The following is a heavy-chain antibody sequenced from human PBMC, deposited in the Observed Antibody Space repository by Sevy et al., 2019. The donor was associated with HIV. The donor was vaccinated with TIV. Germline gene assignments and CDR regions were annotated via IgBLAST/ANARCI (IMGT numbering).Heavy chain of an antibody. CDR3: AKLGGKYGDYDVY. D-gene: IGHD4-17*01. Sequence: GGSLRLSCAASGFTFDDYTMHWVRQPPGKGLEWVSLISWDGGSTYYADSVKGRFTISRDNSKNSLFLQMNSLRSEDTAFYYCAKLGGKYGDYDVYWGRGTLVTDSS. V-gene: IGHV3-43*01. CDR2: ISWDGGST. J-gene: IGHJ4*02. CDR1: GFTFDDYT.